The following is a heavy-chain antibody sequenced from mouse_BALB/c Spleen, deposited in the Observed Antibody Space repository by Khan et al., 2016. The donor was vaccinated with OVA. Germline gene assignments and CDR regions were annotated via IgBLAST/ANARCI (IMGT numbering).Heavy chain of an antibody. Sequence: QIQLVQSGPELKKPGETVKISCKASGYTFTNYGMNWVKQAPGKGLKWMGWINTYTGEPTYADDFKGRFAFSLETSANTAYLQINNLKNYDTATYFCARSASYWFVDVWGAGTTVTVSS. D-gene: IGHD6-1*01. CDR2: INTYTGEP. V-gene: IGHV9-3-1*01. CDR1: GYTFTNYG. CDR3: ARSASYWFVDV. J-gene: IGHJ1*01.